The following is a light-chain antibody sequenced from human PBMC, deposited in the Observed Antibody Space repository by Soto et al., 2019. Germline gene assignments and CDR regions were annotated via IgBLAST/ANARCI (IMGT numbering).Light chain of an antibody. CDR3: QQYYNWTVT. CDR2: GAS. CDR1: RTVSKR. V-gene: IGKV3-15*01. J-gene: IGKJ4*01. Sequence: EILMTQSPDTLSVSPGESVTLSCGASRTVSKRLAWYQHKPGKAPRLLISGASTGATGIPPRVRGRGSGTEVTSTGDTMKYEDIEIYYCQQYYNWTVTFGGGTKVDIK.